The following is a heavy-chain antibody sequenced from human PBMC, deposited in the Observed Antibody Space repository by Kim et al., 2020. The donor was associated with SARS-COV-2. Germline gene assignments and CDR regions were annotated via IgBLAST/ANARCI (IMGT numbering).Heavy chain of an antibody. CDR2: IRNKLKSYSR. CDR1: GFSFSDHY. CDR3: VRADGSGSYYRE. V-gene: IGHV3-72*01. J-gene: IGHJ4*02. D-gene: IGHD3-10*01. Sequence: GGSLRLSCAASGFSFSDHYMDWVRQAPGKGLEWVGRIRNKLKSYSRDNAASVKGRFTISRDDLKKSLFLQMSSLKTEDTAVYYCVRADGSGSYYREWGQGTLVTVSS.